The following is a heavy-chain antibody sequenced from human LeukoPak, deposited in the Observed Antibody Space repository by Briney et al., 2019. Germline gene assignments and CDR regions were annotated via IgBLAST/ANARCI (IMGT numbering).Heavy chain of an antibody. CDR3: ARDEGWLQLY. Sequence: PSETLSLTCTVSGGSISSSSYYWGWIRQPPGKGLEWIGSIYYSGSTYYNPSLKSRVTISVDTSKNQFSLKLSSVTAADTAVYYCARDEGWLQLYWGQGTLVTVSS. CDR1: GGSISSSSYY. J-gene: IGHJ4*02. V-gene: IGHV4-39*07. D-gene: IGHD5-24*01. CDR2: IYYSGST.